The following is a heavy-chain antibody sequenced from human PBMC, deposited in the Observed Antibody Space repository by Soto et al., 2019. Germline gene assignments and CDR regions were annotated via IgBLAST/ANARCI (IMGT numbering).Heavy chain of an antibody. CDR3: ARLTRILSTSAPFDY. J-gene: IGHJ4*02. CDR1: RYSFTSYW. Sequence: GESLKISCKGSRYSFTSYWIGWVRQKPGKGLEWMGIMYPGDSDTRYSPPFQGHVTISADKSISTAYLQWSSLKASDTAIYYCARLTRILSTSAPFDYWGQGTLVTVSS. V-gene: IGHV5-51*01. CDR2: MYPGDSDT. D-gene: IGHD2-21*01.